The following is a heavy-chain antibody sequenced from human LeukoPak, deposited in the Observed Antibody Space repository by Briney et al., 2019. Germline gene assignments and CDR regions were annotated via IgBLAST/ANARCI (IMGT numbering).Heavy chain of an antibody. Sequence: GGSLRLSCEGSGLTFSSHWMTWVRQAPGKGLEWVANIKQDGSEKYYVDSVKGRFTISRDNAKNSLYLQMNSLRVEDTAVYYCANSPTYCSSTSCYINYWGQGTLVTVSS. D-gene: IGHD2-2*02. V-gene: IGHV3-7*01. CDR2: IKQDGSEK. CDR1: GLTFSSHW. J-gene: IGHJ4*02. CDR3: ANSPTYCSSTSCYINY.